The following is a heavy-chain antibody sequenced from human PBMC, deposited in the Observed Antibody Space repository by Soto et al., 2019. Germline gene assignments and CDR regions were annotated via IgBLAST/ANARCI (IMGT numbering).Heavy chain of an antibody. CDR3: AKDKDCSSTSCYSYGMDV. CDR2: ISGSGGST. J-gene: IGHJ6*02. Sequence: GGSLRLSCAASGFTFSSYAMSWVRQAPGKGLEWVSAISGSGGSTYYADSVKGRFTISRDNSKNTLYLQMNSLRAEDTAVYYCAKDKDCSSTSCYSYGMDVWGQGTTVTVSS. V-gene: IGHV3-23*01. CDR1: GFTFSSYA. D-gene: IGHD2-2*01.